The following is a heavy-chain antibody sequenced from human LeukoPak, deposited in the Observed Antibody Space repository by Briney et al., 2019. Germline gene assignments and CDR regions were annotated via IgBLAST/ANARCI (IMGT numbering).Heavy chain of an antibody. CDR2: MNPNSGNT. V-gene: IGHV1-8*01. CDR3: ARGFRSDSSGRKFDC. Sequence: GASVKVSCKASGYTSTSYDINWVRQATGQGLERMGWMNPNSGNTGYAQKFRDRVTMTRNTSIGTAYMELTSLGSEDTAMYYCARGFRSDSSGRKFDCWGQGTLVTVSS. CDR1: GYTSTSYD. D-gene: IGHD3-22*01. J-gene: IGHJ4*02.